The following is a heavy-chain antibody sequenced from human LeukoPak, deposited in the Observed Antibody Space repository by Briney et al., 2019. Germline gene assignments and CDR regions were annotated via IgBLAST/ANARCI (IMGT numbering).Heavy chain of an antibody. CDR2: IYYSGNT. Sequence: SETLSLTCTVSGGSISSHYWSWVRQPPGEGVEWIGYIYYSGNTNYNPSLKSRVTISVDTSKNQFSLSLTSVTAADTAVYYCARGSGWYYYWGQGTLVTVSS. V-gene: IGHV4-59*11. J-gene: IGHJ4*02. CDR3: ARGSGWYYY. CDR1: GGSISSHY. D-gene: IGHD6-19*01.